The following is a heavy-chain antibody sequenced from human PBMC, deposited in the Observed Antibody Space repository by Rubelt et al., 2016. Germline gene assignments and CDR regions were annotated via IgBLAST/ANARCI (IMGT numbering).Heavy chain of an antibody. V-gene: IGHV4-39*07. J-gene: IGHJ5*02. CDR3: ARGKFNSNWFDP. CDR2: MYSSGST. Sequence: MYSSGSTYYNPSLKSRVTISVDTSNNQFSLKLSSVTAADTAVYYRARGKFNSNWFDPWGQGTLVTVSS. D-gene: IGHD1-1*01.